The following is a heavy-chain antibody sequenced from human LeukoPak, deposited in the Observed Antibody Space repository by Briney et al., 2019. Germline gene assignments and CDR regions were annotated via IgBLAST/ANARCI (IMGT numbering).Heavy chain of an antibody. CDR3: ARDEYSSGLDY. CDR1: GYTFTSYY. CDR2: SNPSGAST. Sequence: ASVNVSCKQSGYTFTSYYVHSVGQAPGQGLEWRGISNPSGASTSYAQKFQCRVTMTRDTSTSTVYMELSSMRSEDTAVYYRARDEYSSGLDYWGQGTLVTVSS. J-gene: IGHJ4*02. D-gene: IGHD6-19*01. V-gene: IGHV1-46*03.